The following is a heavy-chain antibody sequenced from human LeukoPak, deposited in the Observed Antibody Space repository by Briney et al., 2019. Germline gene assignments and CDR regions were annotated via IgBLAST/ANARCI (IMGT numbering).Heavy chain of an antibody. V-gene: IGHV4-61*02. CDR2: IYTSGST. CDR1: GGSISSGSYY. Sequence: SETLSLTCTVSGGSISSGSYYWSWIRQPAGKGLEWIGRIYTSGSTNYNPSLKSRVTISVDTSKNQFSLKLSSVTAADTAVYYCARAAGYCSSTSCYGNYNWFDPWGQGTLVTVSS. D-gene: IGHD2-2*01. J-gene: IGHJ5*02. CDR3: ARAAGYCSSTSCYGNYNWFDP.